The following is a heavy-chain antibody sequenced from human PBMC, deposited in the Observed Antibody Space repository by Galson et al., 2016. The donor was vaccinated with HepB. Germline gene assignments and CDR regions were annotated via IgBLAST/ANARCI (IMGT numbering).Heavy chain of an antibody. CDR2: IYNSGSA. J-gene: IGHJ3*02. Sequence: SETLSLTCSVSGGSISSTNFYWGWIRQPPGKGLEWIGTIYNSGSADLNASLKGRVTVSVDTSKSQFSLNLSSVTAADTAVYYCARLTPSYFDTNGYSEPDAFDIWGQGTTVTVSS. CDR1: GGSISSTNFY. CDR3: ARLTPSYFDTNGYSEPDAFDI. V-gene: IGHV4-39*01. D-gene: IGHD3-22*01.